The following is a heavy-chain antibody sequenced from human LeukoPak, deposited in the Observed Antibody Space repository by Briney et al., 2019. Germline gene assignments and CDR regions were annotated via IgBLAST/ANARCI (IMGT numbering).Heavy chain of an antibody. CDR2: ISSSGSTI. V-gene: IGHV3-48*03. J-gene: IGHJ4*02. CDR3: ASGLYYDSSGYPDY. D-gene: IGHD3-22*01. Sequence: GGSLRLSCAASGFTFSSYEMNWVRQAPGKGLEWVSYISSSGSTIYYADSVKGRFTISRDNAKNSLYLQMNSLRAEDTAVYYCASGLYYDSSGYPDYWGQGTLVTVSS. CDR1: GFTFSSYE.